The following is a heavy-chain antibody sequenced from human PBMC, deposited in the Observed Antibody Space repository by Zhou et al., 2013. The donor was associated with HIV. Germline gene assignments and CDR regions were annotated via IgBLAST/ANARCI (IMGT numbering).Heavy chain of an antibody. CDR2: IYTSGST. CDR1: GGSISNYY. D-gene: IGHD2-2*01. Sequence: QVQLQESGPGLVKPSGTLSLTCTVSGGSISNYYWSWIRQPPGKGLEWIGYIYTSGSTNYNPSLKSRVTISVDTSKNQFSLKLSSVTAADTAVYYCARELRMGYCTSASCHDWFDPWGQGTLVTVSS. CDR3: ARELRMGYCTSASCHDWFDP. V-gene: IGHV4-4*09. J-gene: IGHJ5*02.